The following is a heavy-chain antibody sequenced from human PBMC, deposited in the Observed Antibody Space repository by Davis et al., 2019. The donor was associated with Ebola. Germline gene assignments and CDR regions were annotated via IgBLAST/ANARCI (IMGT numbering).Heavy chain of an antibody. CDR1: GGSISSSSYY. CDR3: ARVYSYGYGKYYYYYGMDV. D-gene: IGHD5-18*01. V-gene: IGHV4-39*07. Sequence: SETLSLTCTVSGGSISSSSYYWGWIRQPPGKGLEWIGSIYYSGSTNYNPSLKSRVTISVDTSKNQFSLKLSSVTAADTAVYYCARVYSYGYGKYYYYYGMDVWGQGTTVTVSS. CDR2: IYYSGST. J-gene: IGHJ6*02.